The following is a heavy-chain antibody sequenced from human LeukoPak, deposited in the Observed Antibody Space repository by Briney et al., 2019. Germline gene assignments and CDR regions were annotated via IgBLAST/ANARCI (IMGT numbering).Heavy chain of an antibody. CDR3: ARVMGRCATDY. Sequence: AGGSLRLSCTASGFTFSDYYMSWIRQAPGKGLEWVSYISKTDSSTNYADSVRGRFTNSRDDAKSSLYPQMNSLRAEDTAVYYCARVMGRCATDYWGQGTLVTVSS. V-gene: IGHV3-11*04. CDR2: ISKTDSST. D-gene: IGHD3-10*01. J-gene: IGHJ4*02. CDR1: GFTFSDYY.